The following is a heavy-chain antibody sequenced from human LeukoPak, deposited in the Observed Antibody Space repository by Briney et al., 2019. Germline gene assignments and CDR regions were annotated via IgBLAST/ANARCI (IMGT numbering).Heavy chain of an antibody. D-gene: IGHD2-15*01. J-gene: IGHJ4*02. Sequence: SETLSLTCTVSGGSISSYYWSWIRQPAGKGLEWIGRIYTSGSTNYNPSLKSRLTMSVHTSKNQFSLNLTSVTAADTAVYYCARGDKPGQGFDYWGQGTLVTVSS. V-gene: IGHV4-4*07. CDR3: ARGDKPGQGFDY. CDR2: IYTSGST. CDR1: GGSISSYY.